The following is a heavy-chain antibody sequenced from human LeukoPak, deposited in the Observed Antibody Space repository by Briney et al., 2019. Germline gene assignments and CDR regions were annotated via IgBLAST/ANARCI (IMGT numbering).Heavy chain of an antibody. Sequence: GGSLRLSCAASGFTFSDYYMSWIRQAPGKGLEWVSYISSSGSTIYYADSVKGRFTISRDNAKNSLYLQMNSLRAEDTAVYYCARDLRHLRYFDWFGVSYGMDVWGQGTTVTVSS. CDR2: ISSSGSTI. CDR3: ARDLRHLRYFDWFGVSYGMDV. V-gene: IGHV3-11*01. CDR1: GFTFSDYY. D-gene: IGHD3-9*01. J-gene: IGHJ6*02.